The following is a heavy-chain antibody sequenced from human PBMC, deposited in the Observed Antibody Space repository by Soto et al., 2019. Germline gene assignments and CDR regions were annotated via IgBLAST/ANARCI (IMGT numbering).Heavy chain of an antibody. Sequence: EVQLVESGGGLVQPGGSLRLSCAASGFTFSSYSMNWVRQAPGKGLEWVSYISSSSSTIYYADSVKGRFTISRDNAKHSLYLQMNSLRDEDTAVYYCARERAVGIAVALNWFDPWGQGTLVTVSS. CDR1: GFTFSSYS. CDR2: ISSSSSTI. J-gene: IGHJ5*02. D-gene: IGHD6-19*01. CDR3: ARERAVGIAVALNWFDP. V-gene: IGHV3-48*02.